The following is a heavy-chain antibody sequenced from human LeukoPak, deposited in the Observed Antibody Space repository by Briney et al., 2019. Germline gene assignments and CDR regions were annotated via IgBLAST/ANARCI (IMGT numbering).Heavy chain of an antibody. CDR1: GGTFSSYA. Sequence: SVKVSCKASGGTFSSYAISWVRQAPGQGLEWMGGIIPIFGTANYAQRFQGRVTITADESTSTAYMELSSLRSEDTAVYYCARGRGYSRPFDYWGQGTLVTVSS. CDR3: ARGRGYSRPFDY. V-gene: IGHV1-69*13. CDR2: IIPIFGTA. D-gene: IGHD5-18*01. J-gene: IGHJ4*02.